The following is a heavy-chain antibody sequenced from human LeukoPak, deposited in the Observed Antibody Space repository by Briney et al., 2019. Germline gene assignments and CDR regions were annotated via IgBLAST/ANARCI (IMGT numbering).Heavy chain of an antibody. Sequence: GGSLRLSCAASGFTFSSYSMNWVRQAPGKGLEWVSSISSSSSYIYYADSVKGRFTISRDNAKNSLYLLMNSLRAEDTAVYYCARGENNYGYYYFDYWGQGTLVTVSS. CDR2: ISSSSSYI. D-gene: IGHD5-18*01. V-gene: IGHV3-21*01. CDR1: GFTFSSYS. CDR3: ARGENNYGYYYFDY. J-gene: IGHJ4*02.